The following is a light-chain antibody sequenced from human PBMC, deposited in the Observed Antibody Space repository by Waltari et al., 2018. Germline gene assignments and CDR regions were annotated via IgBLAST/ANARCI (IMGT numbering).Light chain of an antibody. CDR3: STADTKTGALDVV. V-gene: IGLV2-14*01. CDR1: SSDIGDFTF. Sequence: QSALSQPASVSGSPGQSITISCTGTSSDIGDFTFVSWYQQHPGKAPKLMIDEVTRRRAGVSSRFSGSQAGSMASLRMSGLVVEDEAHYYCSTADTKTGALDVVFGGGTKVTVL. J-gene: IGLJ2*01. CDR2: EVT.